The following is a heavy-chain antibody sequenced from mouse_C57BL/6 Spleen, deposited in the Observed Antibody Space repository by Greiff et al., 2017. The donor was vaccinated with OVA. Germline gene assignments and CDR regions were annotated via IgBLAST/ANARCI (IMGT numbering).Heavy chain of an antibody. D-gene: IGHD3-3*01. CDR2: INPYNGDT. CDR3: AREGGRGYAMDY. CDR1: GYSFTGYF. Sequence: VQLQQSGPELVKPGDSVKISCKASGYSFTGYFMNWVMQSPGKSLEWIGRINPYNGDTFYNQKFKGKATLTVDKSSITAHMELRSLTSEDSAVYYCAREGGRGYAMDYWGKGTSVTVSS. V-gene: IGHV1-20*01. J-gene: IGHJ4*01.